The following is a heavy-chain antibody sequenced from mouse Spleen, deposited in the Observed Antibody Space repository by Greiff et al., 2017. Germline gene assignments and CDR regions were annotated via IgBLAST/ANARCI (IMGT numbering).Heavy chain of an antibody. CDR3: ARHNDYAEGFAY. J-gene: IGHJ3*01. V-gene: IGHV5-6*01. CDR2: ISSGGSYT. CDR1: GFTFSSYG. Sequence: EVHLVESGGDLVKPGGSLKLSCAASGFTFSSYGMSWVRQTPDKRLEWVATISSGGSYTYYPDSVKGRFTISRDNAKNTLYLQMSSLKSEDTAMYYCARHNDYAEGFAYWGQGTLVTVSA. D-gene: IGHD2-4*01.